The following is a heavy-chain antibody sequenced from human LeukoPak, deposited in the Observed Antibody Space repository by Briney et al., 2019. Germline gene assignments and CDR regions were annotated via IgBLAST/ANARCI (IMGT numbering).Heavy chain of an antibody. CDR2: IYYSGST. CDR1: GGSISSSSYY. V-gene: IGHV4-39*01. J-gene: IGHJ4*02. CDR3: ARQVSEGATTFDY. Sequence: SETLSLTCTVSGGSISSSSYYWGWIRQPPGKGLEWIGSIYYSGSTYYNPSLKSRVTISVDTSKNQFSLKLSSVTAADTAVYYCARQVSEGATTFDYWGQGTLVTVSS. D-gene: IGHD1-26*01.